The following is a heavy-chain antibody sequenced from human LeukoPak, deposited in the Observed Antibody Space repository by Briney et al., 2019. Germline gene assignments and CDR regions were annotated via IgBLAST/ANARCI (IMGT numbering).Heavy chain of an antibody. V-gene: IGHV3-23*01. J-gene: IGHJ4*02. CDR1: GFTFNSYA. D-gene: IGHD1-26*01. Sequence: PGGSLRLSCAASGFTFNSYAMSWVRQAPGKGLEWVSAISGSGGSTYYADSVKGRFTISRDNSKNTLYLQMNSLRAEDTAVYYCAKGEWELPSWGNYWGQGTLVTVSS. CDR3: AKGEWELPSWGNY. CDR2: ISGSGGST.